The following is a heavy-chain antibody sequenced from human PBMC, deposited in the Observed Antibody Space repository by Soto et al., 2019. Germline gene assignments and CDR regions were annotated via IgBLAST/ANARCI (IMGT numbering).Heavy chain of an antibody. V-gene: IGHV1-69*01. Sequence: QVQLVQSGAEVKKPGSSVKVSCKASGGTFSSYAISWVRQAPGQGLEWMGGIIPIFGTANYAQKFQGRVTITADESTSTAYIELSSLRSEDTAVYYCARDFLYSYGPLIGYYYYGMDVWGQGTTVTVSS. CDR3: ARDFLYSYGPLIGYYYYGMDV. J-gene: IGHJ6*02. CDR2: IIPIFGTA. CDR1: GGTFSSYA. D-gene: IGHD5-18*01.